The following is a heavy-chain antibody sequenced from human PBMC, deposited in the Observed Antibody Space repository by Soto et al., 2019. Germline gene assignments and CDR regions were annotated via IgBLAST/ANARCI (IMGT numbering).Heavy chain of an antibody. CDR3: ATPYYFNH. Sequence: PGGSLRLSCAASGFTFSSYSMNWVRQAPGKGLEWVSSISSSSSYIYYADSVKGRFTISRDNAKNSLYLQMDSLGPEDTGVYYCATPYYFNHWGPGTLVTVSS. J-gene: IGHJ1*01. CDR2: ISSSSSYI. D-gene: IGHD3-16*01. V-gene: IGHV3-21*01. CDR1: GFTFSSYS.